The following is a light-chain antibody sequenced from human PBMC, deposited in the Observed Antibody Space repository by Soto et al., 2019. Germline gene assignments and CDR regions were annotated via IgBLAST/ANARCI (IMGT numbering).Light chain of an antibody. J-gene: IGLJ3*02. V-gene: IGLV2-23*02. Sequence: QSALTQPASVSGSPGQSITISCAGSGGGVGNYDLLSWYQQIPGKAPNLIIFEVNRRPSGVSDRFSGSKSGNTASLTISGLQAEDEADFFCCSYAGNGAWVFGGATKLTVL. CDR3: CSYAGNGAWV. CDR2: EVN. CDR1: GGGVGNYDL.